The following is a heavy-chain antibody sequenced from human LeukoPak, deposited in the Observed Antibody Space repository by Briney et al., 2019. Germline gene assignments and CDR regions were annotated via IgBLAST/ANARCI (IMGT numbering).Heavy chain of an antibody. D-gene: IGHD6-13*01. J-gene: IGHJ6*02. Sequence: GGLAQPGGSLRLSCAASGFSFSSFAMTWVRQAPGKGLEWVSGIIDTGGATYYADSVKGRFTISRDNSKNTLYLQMNSLRAEDTAVYYCAKEGSSRLTYYYYYGMDVWGQGITVTVSS. V-gene: IGHV3-23*01. CDR2: IIDTGGAT. CDR3: AKEGSSRLTYYYYYGMDV. CDR1: GFSFSSFA.